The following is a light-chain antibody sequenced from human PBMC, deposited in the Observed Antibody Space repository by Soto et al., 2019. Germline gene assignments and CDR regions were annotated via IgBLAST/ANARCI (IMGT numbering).Light chain of an antibody. Sequence: DIQMTQSPSSLSASVGDRVSITCRASQSISSYLNCYQQTPGKAPKLLIYAASSLQSGVPSRFSGSGSGTDFTLTISSLQREDFVTYSCQQSYSTPRSFDPGTKVDIK. CDR2: AAS. CDR1: QSISSY. V-gene: IGKV1-39*01. CDR3: QQSYSTPRS. J-gene: IGKJ3*01.